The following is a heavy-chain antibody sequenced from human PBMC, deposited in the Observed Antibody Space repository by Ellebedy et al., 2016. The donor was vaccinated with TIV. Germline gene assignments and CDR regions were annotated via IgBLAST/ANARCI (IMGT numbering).Heavy chain of an antibody. Sequence: GSLRLSXTASTGSVDSRSYWGCIRHSPGKGLEWVASIYHSGSTYYNPSLKSRVSISVDTSHNQASLNVSAVTATDTATYYCVKHVSIVGPSELDYWGQGTLVTVSS. CDR3: VKHVSIVGPSELDY. D-gene: IGHD1-26*01. V-gene: IGHV4-39*01. CDR1: TGSVDSRSY. J-gene: IGHJ4*02. CDR2: IYHSGST.